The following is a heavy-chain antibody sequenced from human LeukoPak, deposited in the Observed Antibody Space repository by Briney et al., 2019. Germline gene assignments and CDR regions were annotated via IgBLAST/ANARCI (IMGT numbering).Heavy chain of an antibody. J-gene: IGHJ4*02. V-gene: IGHV3-30*04. CDR3: AVDGSD. D-gene: IGHD1-26*01. Sequence: PGGSLRLSCAASGFTFSNYHMHWIRQAPGKGLEWVAVICYDGSKKYYADTVKGRFTISRDNSKKTLYLQMDNLRPEDTAVYYCAVDGSDWGQGTLVTVSS. CDR2: ICYDGSKK. CDR1: GFTFSNYH.